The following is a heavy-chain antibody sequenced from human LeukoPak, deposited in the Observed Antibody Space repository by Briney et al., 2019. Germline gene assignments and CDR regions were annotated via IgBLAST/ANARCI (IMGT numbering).Heavy chain of an antibody. Sequence: ASVKVSCKASGYTFSSYAISWVRQAPGQGLEWMGGIIPIFGTANYAQKFQGRVTITADKSTSTAYMELSSLRSEDTAVYYCARGVRRPTIFGVVNRWDDAFDIWGQGTMVTVSS. V-gene: IGHV1-69*06. CDR3: ARGVRRPTIFGVVNRWDDAFDI. J-gene: IGHJ3*02. D-gene: IGHD3-3*01. CDR2: IIPIFGTA. CDR1: GYTFSSYA.